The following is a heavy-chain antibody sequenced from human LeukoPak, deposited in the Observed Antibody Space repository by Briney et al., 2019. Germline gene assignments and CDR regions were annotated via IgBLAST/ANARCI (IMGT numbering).Heavy chain of an antibody. CDR1: GFTFSSYG. V-gene: IGHV3-33*01. CDR2: IWYDGSNK. J-gene: IGHJ3*02. D-gene: IGHD2-15*01. Sequence: GRSLRLSCAASGFTFSSYGMHWVRQAPGKGLEWVAAIWYDGSNKYYADSVKGRFTISRDNSKNTLYLQMNSLRAEDTAVYYCARALYCSGGSCYESAAFDIWGQGTMVTVSS. CDR3: ARALYCSGGSCYESAAFDI.